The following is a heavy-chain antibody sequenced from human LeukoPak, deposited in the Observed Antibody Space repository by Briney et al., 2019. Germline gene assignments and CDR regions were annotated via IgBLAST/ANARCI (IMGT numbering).Heavy chain of an antibody. CDR3: ARDWGKRQPFDY. CDR1: GFTFSSFG. Sequence: GGSVRLSCAASGFTFSSFGMNWVRQAPGKGLEWLSYISSSSTTIYYADSVKGRFTISRDNAKNSVYLQMNSLRAEDTAVYYCARDWGKRQPFDYWGQGTLVTVSS. V-gene: IGHV3-48*04. J-gene: IGHJ4*02. D-gene: IGHD3-16*01. CDR2: ISSSSTTI.